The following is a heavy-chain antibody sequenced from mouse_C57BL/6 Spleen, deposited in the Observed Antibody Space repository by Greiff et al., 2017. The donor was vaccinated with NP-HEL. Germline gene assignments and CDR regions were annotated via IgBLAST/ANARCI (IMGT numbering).Heavy chain of an antibody. J-gene: IGHJ2*01. V-gene: IGHV1-69*01. CDR1: GYTFTSYW. CDR3: ARTFYYGSSYLDY. Sequence: QVQLQQPGAELVMPGASVQLSCKASGYTFTSYWMHWVKQRPGQGLEWIGEIDPSASYTNYNQKLKGKSTLTVDKSSTTAYMQLSILSSEDSAVYYCARTFYYGSSYLDYWGKGTTLTVSS. CDR2: IDPSASYT. D-gene: IGHD1-1*01.